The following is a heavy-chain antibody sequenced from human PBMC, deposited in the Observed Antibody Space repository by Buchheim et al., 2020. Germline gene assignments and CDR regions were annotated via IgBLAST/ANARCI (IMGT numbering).Heavy chain of an antibody. Sequence: QVQLQGSGPGLVKPSGTLSLTCAVSGGSISSSKWWTWVRSPPGKGLAWIGEIYHSGSTYYNPSLKSRVPISVDKSKNQFSLKVISVTDADTAVYYCARWKGVVVPAAIYAFDIWGQGT. CDR1: GGSISSSKW. J-gene: IGHJ3*02. CDR2: IYHSGST. CDR3: ARWKGVVVPAAIYAFDI. V-gene: IGHV4-4*02. D-gene: IGHD2-2*02.